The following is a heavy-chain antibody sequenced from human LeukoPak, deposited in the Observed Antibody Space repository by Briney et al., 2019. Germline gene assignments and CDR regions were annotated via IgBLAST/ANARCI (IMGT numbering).Heavy chain of an antibody. J-gene: IGHJ3*02. Sequence: PGESLKISCKGSGYSFTSYWIGWVRQIPGKGLDWMGIIYPGDSDTRYSPSFQAQVTTSADKSISTAYLQWSSLKASDTAMYYCASSWYYYGSGSYTFDAFDIWGQGTMVTVSS. CDR1: GYSFTSYW. D-gene: IGHD3-10*01. V-gene: IGHV5-51*01. CDR2: IYPGDSDT. CDR3: ASSWYYYGSGSYTFDAFDI.